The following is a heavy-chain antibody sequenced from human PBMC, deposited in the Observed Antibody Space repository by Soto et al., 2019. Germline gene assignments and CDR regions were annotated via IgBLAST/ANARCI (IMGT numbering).Heavy chain of an antibody. Sequence: PGESLKISCQGSGFRFSTYWITWVRQMPGKGLEWMGVIFPGSSETRYGPSLQGHVTISADKSLSTAYLHWSSLGASDTAMYYCARSQGGLDVWGQGTMVTVSS. CDR1: GFRFSTYW. J-gene: IGHJ6*02. V-gene: IGHV5-51*01. CDR2: IFPGSSET. CDR3: ARSQGGLDV.